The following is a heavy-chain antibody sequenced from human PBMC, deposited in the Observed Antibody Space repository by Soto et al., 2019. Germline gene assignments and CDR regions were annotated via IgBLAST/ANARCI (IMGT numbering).Heavy chain of an antibody. CDR1: GYRFTNYW. J-gene: IGHJ6*02. CDR3: ARREYSNDDMAYYYGLDV. Sequence: PGESLKISCKGSGYRFTNYWIGWVRQLPGKGLEWMGIIYPGDSDTRYSPSFQGQVTISADKSISTAYLQWSSLKASDTAMYYCARREYSNDDMAYYYGLDVWGQGTTVTVSS. D-gene: IGHD4-4*01. V-gene: IGHV5-51*01. CDR2: IYPGDSDT.